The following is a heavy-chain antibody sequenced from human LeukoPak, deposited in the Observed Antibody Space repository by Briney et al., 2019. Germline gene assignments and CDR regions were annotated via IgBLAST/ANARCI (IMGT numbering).Heavy chain of an antibody. CDR1: GGSISSGGYY. D-gene: IGHD3-10*01. CDR2: IYHSGST. V-gene: IGHV4-30-2*01. J-gene: IGHJ4*02. Sequence: SETLSLTCTVSGGSISSGGYYWSWIRQPPGKGLEWMGYIYHSGSTYYNPSLKSRVTISVDRSKNQFSLKLSSVTAADTAVYYCARAGYGSGSYYVDYWGQGTLVTVSS. CDR3: ARAGYGSGSYYVDY.